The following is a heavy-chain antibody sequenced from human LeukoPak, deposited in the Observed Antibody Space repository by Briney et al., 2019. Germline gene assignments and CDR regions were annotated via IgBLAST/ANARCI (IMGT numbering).Heavy chain of an antibody. Sequence: GASVKVSCKASGYTFTSYAMNWVRQAPGQGLEWMGGIIPIFGTANYAQKFQGRVTITADESTSTAYMELSSLRSEDTAVYYCARDSAGYCSSTSCPPGHWFDPWGQGTLVTVSS. V-gene: IGHV1-69*13. J-gene: IGHJ5*02. CDR1: GYTFTSYA. D-gene: IGHD2-2*01. CDR2: IIPIFGTA. CDR3: ARDSAGYCSSTSCPPGHWFDP.